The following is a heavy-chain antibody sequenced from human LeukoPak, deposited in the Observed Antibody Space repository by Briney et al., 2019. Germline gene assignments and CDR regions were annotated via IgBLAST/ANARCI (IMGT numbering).Heavy chain of an antibody. CDR3: TTGLAYCGGDCYSMFDY. CDR1: GFTFSNAW. Sequence: GGSLRLPCAASGFTFSNAWMSWVRQAPGKGLEWVGRIKIKTDGGTTDYAAPVKGRFTISRDDSKNTLYLQMNSLKTEDTAVYYCTTGLAYCGGDCYSMFDYWGQRTLVTVSS. J-gene: IGHJ4*02. CDR2: IKIKTDGGTT. V-gene: IGHV3-15*01. D-gene: IGHD2-21*02.